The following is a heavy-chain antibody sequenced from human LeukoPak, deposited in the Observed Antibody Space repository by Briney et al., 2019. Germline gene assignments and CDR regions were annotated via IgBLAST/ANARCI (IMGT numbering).Heavy chain of an antibody. D-gene: IGHD3-22*01. CDR3: AGGLGPYYYDSSGYSV. V-gene: IGHV1-69*13. CDR2: IIPIFGTA. J-gene: IGHJ4*02. Sequence: GASVKVSCKASGGTFSSYAISWVRQAPGKGLEWMGGIIPIFGTANYAQKFQGRVTITADESTSTAYMELSSLRSEDTAVYYCAGGLGPYYYDSSGYSVWGQGTLVTVSS. CDR1: GGTFSSYA.